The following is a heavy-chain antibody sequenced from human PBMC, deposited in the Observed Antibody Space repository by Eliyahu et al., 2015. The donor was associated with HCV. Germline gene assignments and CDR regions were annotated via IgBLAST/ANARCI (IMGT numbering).Heavy chain of an antibody. Sequence: EVKLVESGGGLIQPGGSXRLSCVASGFTVRXNYXSWVRXAPGKGLEWVXIIYSGGNTYYADAVKGRFTISRDNSKNTLYLQMNSLRAEDTAVYYCASQDYESSQDHWGQGTLVTVSS. V-gene: IGHV3-53*01. CDR3: ASQDYESSQDH. J-gene: IGHJ4*02. CDR1: GFTVRXNY. D-gene: IGHD4-17*01. CDR2: IYSGGNT.